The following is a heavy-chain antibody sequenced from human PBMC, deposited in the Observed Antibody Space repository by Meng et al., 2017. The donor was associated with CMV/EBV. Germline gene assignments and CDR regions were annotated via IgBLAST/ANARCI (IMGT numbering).Heavy chain of an antibody. CDR1: GGSISMGSTY. D-gene: IGHD3-10*01. V-gene: IGHV4-61*02. CDR3: ASVQGLGVS. Sequence: QSQAQGPGLVQPHRVLSFSATVSGGSISMGSTYWTGFRQPAGKGLEWIGRIYTSGSTNYSPSLKSRVTISVDTSKNQFSLKLSSVTAADTAVYYCASVQGLGVSWGQGTLVTVSS. CDR2: IYTSGST. J-gene: IGHJ4*02.